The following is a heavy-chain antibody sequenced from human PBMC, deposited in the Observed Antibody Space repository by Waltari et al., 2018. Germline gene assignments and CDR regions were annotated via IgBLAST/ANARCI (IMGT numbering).Heavy chain of an antibody. V-gene: IGHV3-21*06. CDR2: ISSTGNYK. CDR1: GFTSRGYT. Sequence: EVQLVESGGGPVKPGGYLRLSCAASGFTSRGYTISWVRQAPGQGLEGVSSISSTGNYKFYTASLKGRCTISKDNAENSVFLQLNSLSAEDSGVYFCTREGLVVAGAIDTWGQGTLVTVS. J-gene: IGHJ5*02. D-gene: IGHD6-19*01. CDR3: TREGLVVAGAIDT.